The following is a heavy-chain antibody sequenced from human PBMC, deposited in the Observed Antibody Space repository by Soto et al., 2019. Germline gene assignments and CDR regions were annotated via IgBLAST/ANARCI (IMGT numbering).Heavy chain of an antibody. CDR2: LTGSGIDT. D-gene: IGHD1-26*01. V-gene: IGHV3-23*01. Sequence: EVQLLESEGGLVQPGGSLRLSCAASGFTFSHFAMTWGRQAPGEGLQWVSTLTGSGIDTYYADSVKGRFTISRDNSKNTLYLQMNSLRVADSAVYYCAKSGVLSFDLDYWAQGTLVTVSS. CDR3: AKSGVLSFDLDY. J-gene: IGHJ4*02. CDR1: GFTFSHFA.